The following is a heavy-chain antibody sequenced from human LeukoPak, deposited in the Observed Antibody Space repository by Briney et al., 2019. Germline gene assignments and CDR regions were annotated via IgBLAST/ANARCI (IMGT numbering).Heavy chain of an antibody. J-gene: IGHJ4*02. D-gene: IGHD1-26*01. CDR3: ARLASGSYGPLTPFDY. Sequence: SETLSLTCTVSGGPISSYYWSWIRQPPGKGLEWIGDIYYSGSTNYNPSLKSRVTISVDTSKNQFSLRLSSVTAADTAVYYSARLASGSYGPLTPFDYWGQGTLVTVSS. V-gene: IGHV4-59*08. CDR2: IYYSGST. CDR1: GGPISSYY.